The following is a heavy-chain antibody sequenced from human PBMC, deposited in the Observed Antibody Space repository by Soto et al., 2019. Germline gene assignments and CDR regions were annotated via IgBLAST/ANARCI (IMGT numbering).Heavy chain of an antibody. J-gene: IGHJ4*02. V-gene: IGHV4-59*01. CDR2: IYYSGST. Sequence: SETLSLTCTVSGGSISSYYWSGIRQPPGKGLEWIGYIYYSGSTNYNPSLKSRVTISVDTSKNQFSLKLSSVTAADTAVYYCARDLGGLRFDYWGQGTLVTVSS. CDR3: ARDLGGLRFDY. D-gene: IGHD5-12*01. CDR1: GGSISSYY.